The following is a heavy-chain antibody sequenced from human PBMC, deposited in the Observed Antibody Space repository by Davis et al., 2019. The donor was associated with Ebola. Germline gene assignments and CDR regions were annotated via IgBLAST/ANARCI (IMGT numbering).Heavy chain of an antibody. CDR1: GGSISSYY. D-gene: IGHD6-13*01. V-gene: IGHV4-39*02. CDR2: IYYSGST. J-gene: IGHJ4*02. CDR3: AREYSRTYFDY. Sequence: MPSETLSLTCTVSGGSISSYYWGWIRQPPGKGLEWIGSIYYSGSTYYNPSLKSRVTISVDTSKNQFSLKLSSVTAADTAVYYCAREYSRTYFDYWGQGTLVTVSS.